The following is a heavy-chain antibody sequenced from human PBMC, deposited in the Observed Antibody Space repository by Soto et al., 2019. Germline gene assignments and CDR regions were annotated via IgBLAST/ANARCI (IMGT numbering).Heavy chain of an antibody. CDR2: ISAYNGNT. J-gene: IGHJ4*02. D-gene: IGHD3-22*01. CDR1: GYTFTSYG. CDR3: ARVHGIVVVTNYFDY. V-gene: IGHV1-18*01. Sequence: ASVKVSCKASGYTFTSYGISWVRQAPGQGLEWMGWISAYNGNTNYAQKLQGRVTMTTDTSTSTAYMELRSLRSDDTAVYYCARVHGIVVVTNYFDYWGQGTRVTVSS.